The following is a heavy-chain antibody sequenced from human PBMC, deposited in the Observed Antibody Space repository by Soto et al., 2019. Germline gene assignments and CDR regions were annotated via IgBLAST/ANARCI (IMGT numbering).Heavy chain of an antibody. CDR3: ARESSSSCHDY. Sequence: QVQLVQSGAEVKKPGASVKVSCKASGYTFTSYGISWVRQAPGQGLELMGWISAYNGNTNYAQKLQGRVTMTPDTSTSTAYMALRSLSSDDTAVYSCARESSSSCHDYWGQGTLVTVSS. J-gene: IGHJ4*02. CDR2: ISAYNGNT. V-gene: IGHV1-18*01. CDR1: GYTFTSYG. D-gene: IGHD6-13*01.